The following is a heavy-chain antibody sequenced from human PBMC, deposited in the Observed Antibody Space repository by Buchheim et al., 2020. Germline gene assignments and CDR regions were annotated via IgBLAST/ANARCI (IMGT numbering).Heavy chain of an antibody. V-gene: IGHV1-69*01. D-gene: IGHD3-3*01. CDR3: ARASSPSEPARFWFLELKV. CDR1: GGTFSNYA. J-gene: IGHJ6*02. Sequence: QVQLVQSGAEVKKPGSSVKVSCKTSGGTFSNYAISWVRQAPGQGLEWMGGIIPFLGTPKYAQRLQGRVTITAVDSTSTAHLYLSSLRSEDTAGYYCARASSPSEPARFWFLELKVWGQGTT. CDR2: IIPFLGTP.